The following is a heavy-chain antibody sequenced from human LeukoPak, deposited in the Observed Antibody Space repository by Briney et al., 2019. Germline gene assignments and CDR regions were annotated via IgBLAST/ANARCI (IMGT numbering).Heavy chain of an antibody. CDR1: GYSFTSYW. D-gene: IGHD6-13*01. Sequence: GESLKISCKGSGYSFTSYWIGWARQATGQGLEWMGWMNPNSGNTGYAQKFQGRVTMTRNTSISTAYMELSSLRSEDTAVYYCARGRKRAAAGYYFDYWGQGTLVTVSS. V-gene: IGHV1-8*02. CDR2: MNPNSGNT. J-gene: IGHJ4*02. CDR3: ARGRKRAAAGYYFDY.